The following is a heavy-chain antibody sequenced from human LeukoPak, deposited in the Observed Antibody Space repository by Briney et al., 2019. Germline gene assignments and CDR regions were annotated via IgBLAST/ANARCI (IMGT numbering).Heavy chain of an antibody. J-gene: IGHJ4*02. CDR1: GYIFDIYA. Sequence: EASVKVSCKASGYIFDIYAIIWVRQAPGQGLEFMGWISTNTGNPTYAQGFTGRFVFSLDTSVSTAYLQISSLKAEDTAVYYCARNGIAAAGRFDYWGQGTLVTVSS. D-gene: IGHD6-13*01. CDR2: ISTNTGNP. CDR3: ARNGIAAAGRFDY. V-gene: IGHV7-4-1*02.